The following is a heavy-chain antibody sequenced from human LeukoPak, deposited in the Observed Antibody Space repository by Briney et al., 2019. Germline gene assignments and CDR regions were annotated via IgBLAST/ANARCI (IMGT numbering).Heavy chain of an antibody. CDR2: IGQDGNEK. D-gene: IGHD5-24*01. V-gene: IGHV3-7*03. J-gene: IGHJ3*02. CDR3: APRLQDSTRAFDI. CDR1: EFTLSRYW. Sequence: GGSLRLSCVASEFTLSRYWMSWVRQAPGKGLEWVANIGQDGNEKQYLDSVKGRFIISRGNAKNSLYLQMDSLRAEDTAVYYCAPRLQDSTRAFDICGQGTVVTVSS.